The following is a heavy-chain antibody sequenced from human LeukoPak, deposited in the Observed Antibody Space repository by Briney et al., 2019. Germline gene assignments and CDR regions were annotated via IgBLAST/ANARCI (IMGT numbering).Heavy chain of an antibody. CDR3: ARAIQPWAAMVKGGYYYYGMDV. V-gene: IGHV3-33*01. Sequence: PGRSLRLSCAASGFTFSSYGMHWVRQAPGKGLEWVAVIWYDGSNKYYADSVKGRFTISRDNSKNTLYLQMNSLRAEDTAVYYCARAIQPWAAMVKGGYYYYGMDVWGQGTTVTVSS. D-gene: IGHD5-18*01. CDR2: IWYDGSNK. CDR1: GFTFSSYG. J-gene: IGHJ6*02.